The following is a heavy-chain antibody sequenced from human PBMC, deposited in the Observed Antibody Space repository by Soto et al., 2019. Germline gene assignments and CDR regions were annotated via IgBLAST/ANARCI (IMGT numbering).Heavy chain of an antibody. Sequence: SETLSLTCTVSGGSISSYYLSWIRQPPGKGLEWIGYIYYSGSTNYNPSLKSRVTISVDTSKNQFSLKLSSVTAADTAVYYCARTTAMPNNWFDPWGQGTLVTVSS. CDR2: IYYSGST. J-gene: IGHJ5*02. V-gene: IGHV4-59*01. CDR3: ARTTAMPNNWFDP. D-gene: IGHD5-18*01. CDR1: GGSISSYY.